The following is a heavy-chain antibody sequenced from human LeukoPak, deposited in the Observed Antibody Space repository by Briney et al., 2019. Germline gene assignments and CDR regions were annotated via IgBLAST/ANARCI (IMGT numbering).Heavy chain of an antibody. CDR2: IYTSGNT. CDR3: ARDRAGDSFDI. V-gene: IGHV4-61*02. CDR1: GDTISSGNYY. J-gene: IGHJ3*02. D-gene: IGHD7-27*01. Sequence: SQTLSLTCTVSGDTISSGNYYWTWIRQPAGKGLEWIGRIYTSGNTNYNPSLKSQVTISMDTSKNQFSLNLNSVTAADTAVYYCARDRAGDSFDIWGQGTMVTVSS.